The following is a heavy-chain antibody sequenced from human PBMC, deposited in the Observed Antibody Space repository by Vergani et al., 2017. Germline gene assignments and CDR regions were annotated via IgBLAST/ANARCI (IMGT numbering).Heavy chain of an antibody. V-gene: IGHV3-33*01. CDR2: IWYDGSNK. J-gene: IGHJ2*01. CDR1: GFTFSSYG. D-gene: IGHD6-13*01. CDR3: ARDAMDPKFIAAAGYFDL. Sequence: QVQLVESGGGVVQPGRSLRLSCAASGFTFSSYGMHWVRQAPGKGLEWVAVIWYDGSNKYYADSVKGRFTISRDNSKNTLYLQMNSLRAEDTAVYYCARDAMDPKFIAAAGYFDLWGRGTLVTVSS.